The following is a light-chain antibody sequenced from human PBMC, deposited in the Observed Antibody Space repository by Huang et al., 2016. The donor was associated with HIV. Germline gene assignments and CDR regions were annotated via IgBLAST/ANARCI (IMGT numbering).Light chain of an antibody. CDR2: GAS. CDR3: QQANSFPAIT. CDR1: QGIGSW. V-gene: IGKV1-12*01. J-gene: IGKJ5*01. Sequence: DIQMTQSPSSVSASVGDRVTITCRASQGIGSWLAWYQQKPGKVPKLLIYGASSLQSGVPSRFSGGGSGTNFTRTISSLQPEDFATYYCQQANSFPAITFGQGTRLEIK.